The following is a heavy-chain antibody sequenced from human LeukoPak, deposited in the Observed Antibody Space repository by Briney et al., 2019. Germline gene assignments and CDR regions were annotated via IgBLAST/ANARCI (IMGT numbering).Heavy chain of an antibody. V-gene: IGHV4-39*07. Sequence: SETLSLTCTVSGGSISSSSYYWGWIRQPPGKGLEWIGSIYYSGSTYYNPSLKSRVTISVDTSKNQFSLKLSSVTAADTAVYYCAREEGGSYPFYYYYYYMDVWGKGTTVTVSS. CDR3: AREEGGSYPFYYYYYYMDV. CDR1: GGSISSSSYY. CDR2: IYYSGST. D-gene: IGHD1-26*01. J-gene: IGHJ6*03.